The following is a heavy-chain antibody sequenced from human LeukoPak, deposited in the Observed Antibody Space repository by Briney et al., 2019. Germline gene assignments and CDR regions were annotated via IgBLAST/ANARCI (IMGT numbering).Heavy chain of an antibody. V-gene: IGHV3-30*02. CDR2: IQYDATEK. Sequence: GGSLRLSCAASEFMFSRYGMHWVRQAPGKGLEWVAFIQYDATEKLYGDSVKGRFTISRDNSKNTLYLQMNSLRPEDTAVYFCAKDVVGQQWPENYWGQGTLVTVSS. CDR1: EFMFSRYG. D-gene: IGHD6-19*01. J-gene: IGHJ4*02. CDR3: AKDVVGQQWPENY.